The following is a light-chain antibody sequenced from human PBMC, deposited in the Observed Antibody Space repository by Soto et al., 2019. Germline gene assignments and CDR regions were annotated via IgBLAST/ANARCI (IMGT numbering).Light chain of an antibody. CDR2: DAS. Sequence: DIQMTQSLCTLSASVGDRVPITCRASPTISSWLAWYQQKPGKAPKLLIYDASSLESGVPSRCSGSGSGTEFTLTISSLQPDDLATYYCQQYNSYSWTVGQGTKV. CDR3: QQYNSYSWT. J-gene: IGKJ1*01. V-gene: IGKV1-5*01. CDR1: PTISSW.